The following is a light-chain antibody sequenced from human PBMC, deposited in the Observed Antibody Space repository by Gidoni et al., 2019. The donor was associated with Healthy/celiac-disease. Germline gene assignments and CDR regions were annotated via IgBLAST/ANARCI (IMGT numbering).Light chain of an antibody. V-gene: IGLV3-1*01. CDR2: QDT. J-gene: IGLJ2*01. CDR1: KLGDKY. Sequence: SSELTQAPSVSVSPGQTASITCSGDKLGDKYACWYQQKPGQSPVLVIYQDTKRPSGIPERFSGSNSGNTATLTISGTQAMDEADYYCQAWDSSTVGVFGGGTKLTVX. CDR3: QAWDSSTVGV.